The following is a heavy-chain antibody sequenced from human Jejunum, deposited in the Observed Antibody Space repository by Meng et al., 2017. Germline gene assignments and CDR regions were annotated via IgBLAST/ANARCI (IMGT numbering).Heavy chain of an antibody. Sequence: QLVQSGAEVKKPGASVKVSCKTSGYTFTSYGINWGRQAPGQGLEWMGWISVYHGNTNYAQKLQGRVTMTTDTSTSTAYMELRSLRSDDTAVYFCARDYSGTSYRYSDYWGQGTLVTVSS. D-gene: IGHD1-26*01. CDR1: GYTFTSYG. CDR3: ARDYSGTSYRYSDY. CDR2: ISVYHGNT. J-gene: IGHJ4*02. V-gene: IGHV1-18*01.